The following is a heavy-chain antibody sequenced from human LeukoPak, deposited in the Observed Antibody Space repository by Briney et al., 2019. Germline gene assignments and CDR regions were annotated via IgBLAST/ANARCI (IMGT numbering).Heavy chain of an antibody. D-gene: IGHD6-13*01. CDR3: ARHLPYSSSWFPFDP. CDR2: IYYSGIT. Sequence: PSETLSLTCTVSGGPISSSSSYLGWIRQPPGKGLEWIWNIYYSGITYYNPSLKSRVTVSVDTSKNQFSLKLSSVPAADTAVYFCARHLPYSSSWFPFDPWGQGTLVTVSS. J-gene: IGHJ5*02. CDR1: GGPISSSSSY. V-gene: IGHV4-39*01.